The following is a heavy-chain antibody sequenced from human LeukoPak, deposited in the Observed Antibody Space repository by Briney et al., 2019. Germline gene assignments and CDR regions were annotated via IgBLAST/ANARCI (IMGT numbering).Heavy chain of an antibody. V-gene: IGHV4-34*01. CDR1: GGSFSGYY. J-gene: IGHJ3*02. CDR3: ARARWLQSAFAFDI. CDR2: INHSGST. Sequence: SETLSLTCAVYGGSFSGYYWSWIRQPPGKGLEWIGEINHSGSTNYNPSLKSRVTISVDTSKNQFSLKLSSVTAADTAVYYCARARWLQSAFAFDIWGQGTMVTVSS. D-gene: IGHD5-24*01.